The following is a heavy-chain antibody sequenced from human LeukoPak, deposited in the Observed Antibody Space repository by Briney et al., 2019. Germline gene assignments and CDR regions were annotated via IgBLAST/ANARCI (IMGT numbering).Heavy chain of an antibody. Sequence: SETLSLTCTVSGGSISSGDYYWSWIRQPPGKGLEWIGYIYYSGSTYYNPSLKSRVTISVDTSKNQFSLKLSSVTAADTAVYYCARDGSYVDTAMVYFDYWGQGTLVTVSS. CDR2: IYYSGST. D-gene: IGHD5-18*01. V-gene: IGHV4-30-4*01. CDR1: GGSISSGDYY. CDR3: ARDGSYVDTAMVYFDY. J-gene: IGHJ4*02.